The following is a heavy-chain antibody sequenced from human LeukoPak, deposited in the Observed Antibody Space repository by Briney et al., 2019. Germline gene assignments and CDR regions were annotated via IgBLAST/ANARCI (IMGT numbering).Heavy chain of an antibody. V-gene: IGHV4-59*08. J-gene: IGHJ3*02. Sequence: SETLSLTCTVSGGSISSYYWSWIRQPPGKGLEWIGYIYYSGSTNYSPSLKSRVTISVDTSKNQFSLKLSSVTAADTAVYYCARHSELGYCSGGSCYGSAFDIWGQGTMVTVPS. CDR2: IYYSGST. CDR3: ARHSELGYCSGGSCYGSAFDI. D-gene: IGHD2-15*01. CDR1: GGSISSYY.